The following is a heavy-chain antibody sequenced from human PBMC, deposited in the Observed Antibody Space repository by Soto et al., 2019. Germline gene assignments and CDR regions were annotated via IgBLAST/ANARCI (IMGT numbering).Heavy chain of an antibody. CDR2: ISYTGRT. CDR1: GDSVTSGSYY. J-gene: IGHJ6*02. V-gene: IGHV4-61*03. D-gene: IGHD7-27*01. CDR3: AREWGLLPYYVMNV. Sequence: LSLTCIVSGDSVTSGSYYWTWLRQPPGKGLEWIGYISYTGRTKYNPSLQSRVTISVDTSKNDFSLNLSSVTAAYTAVYFCAREWGLLPYYVMNVWGHGTAVTVSS.